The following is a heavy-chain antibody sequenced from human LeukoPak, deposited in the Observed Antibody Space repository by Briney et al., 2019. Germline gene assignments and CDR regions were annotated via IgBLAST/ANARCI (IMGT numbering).Heavy chain of an antibody. CDR1: GISVSKDY. J-gene: IGHJ3*01. CDR3: ARDRRGEKDFDV. V-gene: IGHV3-53*04. Sequence: GGSLRLSCAASGISVSKDYMSWVRQAPGKGLEWVSAIYADGYTRDAASVKGRFSISRHNSKNTVYLQMDNLRPEDSAVYYCARDRRGEKDFDVWGPGTMVTVSS. CDR2: IYADGYT.